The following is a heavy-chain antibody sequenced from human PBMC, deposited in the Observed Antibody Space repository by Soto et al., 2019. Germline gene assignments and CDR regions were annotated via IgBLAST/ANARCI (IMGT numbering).Heavy chain of an antibody. Sequence: GASVKVSCKASGGTFSSYAISWVRQAPGQGLEWMGGIIPIFDTANYAQKFQGRVTITADESTSTAYMELSSLRSEDTAVYYCARYRYYDFWSGYSYYYYYGMDVWGQGTTVTVSS. V-gene: IGHV1-69*13. CDR2: IIPIFDTA. J-gene: IGHJ6*02. D-gene: IGHD3-3*01. CDR1: GGTFSSYA. CDR3: ARYRYYDFWSGYSYYYYYGMDV.